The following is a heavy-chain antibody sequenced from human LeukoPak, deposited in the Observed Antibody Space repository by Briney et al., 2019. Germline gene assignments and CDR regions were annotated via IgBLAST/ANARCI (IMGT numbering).Heavy chain of an antibody. CDR2: IYPSGST. Sequence: SETLSLTCSVSDGSISNYYWSWIRQPAGKGLEWIGRIYPSGSTNYKPSLKSRVTMSIDKSKNQFSLKLSSVTAADTAAYYCAREREGIVIVPPARGAFDIWGQGTMVTVSS. V-gene: IGHV4-4*07. CDR1: DGSISNYY. CDR3: AREREGIVIVPPARGAFDI. D-gene: IGHD2-2*01. J-gene: IGHJ3*02.